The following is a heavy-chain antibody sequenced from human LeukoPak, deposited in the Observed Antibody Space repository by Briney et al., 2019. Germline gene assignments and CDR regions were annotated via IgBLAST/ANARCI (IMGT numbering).Heavy chain of an antibody. J-gene: IGHJ4*02. D-gene: IGHD2-15*01. Sequence: ASVKVSCKASGYTFNTYGISWVRQAPGQGLEWMGWISAYNGNTNYAQKLQGRVTMTTDTSTKTAYMELRSLRSDDTAVYYCASGYCSGGSCYGLLDYWGQGTPVTVSS. V-gene: IGHV1-18*01. CDR2: ISAYNGNT. CDR3: ASGYCSGGSCYGLLDY. CDR1: GYTFNTYG.